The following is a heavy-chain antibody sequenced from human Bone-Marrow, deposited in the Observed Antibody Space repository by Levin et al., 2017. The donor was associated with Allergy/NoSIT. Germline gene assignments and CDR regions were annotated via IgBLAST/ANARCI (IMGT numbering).Heavy chain of an antibody. CDR3: TSEGLYYFDRNSYHHPDY. V-gene: IGHV3-15*01. D-gene: IGHD3-22*01. CDR2: IKTNADGGTT. J-gene: IGHJ4*02. Sequence: GESLKISCAASGFTFTNAWMSWVRQAPGKGLEWVGRIKTNADGGTTDYAAPVKGRFTISRDDSNNTLYLQMNSLKTDDTAVYYCTSEGLYYFDRNSYHHPDYWGQGSLVTVSS. CDR1: GFTFTNAW.